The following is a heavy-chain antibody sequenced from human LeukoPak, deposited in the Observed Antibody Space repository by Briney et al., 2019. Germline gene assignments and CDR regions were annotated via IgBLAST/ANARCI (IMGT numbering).Heavy chain of an antibody. CDR1: GFTFSNYN. CDR3: AELGITMIGGV. CDR2: ISSSSSYI. D-gene: IGHD3-10*02. V-gene: IGHV3-21*01. Sequence: GGSLRLSCAASGFTFSNYNMHWVRQAPGKGLEWVSSISSSSSYIYYADSVKGRFTISRDNAKNSLYLQMNSLRAEDTGVYYCAELGITMIGGVWGKGTTVTISS. J-gene: IGHJ6*04.